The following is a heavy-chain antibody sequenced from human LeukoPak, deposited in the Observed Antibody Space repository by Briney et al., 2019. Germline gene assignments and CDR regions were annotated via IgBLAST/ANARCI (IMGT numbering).Heavy chain of an antibody. CDR3: ARAVRAPSEYSSSSPFRYYYYYMDV. CDR2: MNPNSGNT. V-gene: IGHV1-8*03. D-gene: IGHD6-6*01. J-gene: IGHJ6*03. Sequence: ASVKVSCKASGYTFTSYDINWVRQATGQGLEWMGWMNPNSGNTGYAQKFQGRVTITRNTSISTAYMELSSLRSEDTAVYYCARAVRAPSEYSSSSPFRYYYYYMDVWAKGTTVTVSS. CDR1: GYTFTSYD.